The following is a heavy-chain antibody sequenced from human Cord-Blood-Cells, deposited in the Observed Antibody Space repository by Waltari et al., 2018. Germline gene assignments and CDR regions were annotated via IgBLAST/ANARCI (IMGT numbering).Heavy chain of an antibody. V-gene: IGHV3-30*02. CDR2: ILYDGSNK. CDR3: AKVEYSSSSAFDI. J-gene: IGHJ3*02. CDR1: GFTFSSYG. Sequence: QVQLVESGGGVVQPGGSLRLSCAASGFTFSSYGMHWVRQAPGKGLEWVAFILYDGSNKYYADSVKGRFTISRDNSKNTLYLQMNSLRAEDTAVYYCAKVEYSSSSAFDIWGQGTMVTVSS. D-gene: IGHD6-6*01.